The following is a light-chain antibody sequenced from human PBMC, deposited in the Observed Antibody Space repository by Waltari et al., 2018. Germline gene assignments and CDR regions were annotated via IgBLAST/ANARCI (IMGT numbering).Light chain of an antibody. CDR1: QRLFYSPIKKTY. Sequence: IVMTQSPDSLAVSLGERATINCQSSQRLFYSPIKKTYLAWYQQKPGQSPKLLIYWASTRESGVPDRFGGSGSGTDFTLTISSLQAEDVAIYYCQQYYSTPPITFGQGTRQEIK. CDR3: QQYYSTPPIT. J-gene: IGKJ5*01. CDR2: WAS. V-gene: IGKV4-1*01.